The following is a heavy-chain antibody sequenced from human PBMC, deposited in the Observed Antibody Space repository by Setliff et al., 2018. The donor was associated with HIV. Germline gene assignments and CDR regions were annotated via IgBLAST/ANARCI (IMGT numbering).Heavy chain of an antibody. D-gene: IGHD3-22*01. Sequence: SETLSLTCAVYGGSFSGYYWSWIRQPPGKGLEWIGEINHSGSTNYNPSLKSRVTISVDTSKNQFSLKLSSVTAANTAVYYCARQDYYYDSSGYYRWWEPFSWYFDLWGRGTLVTVSS. CDR3: ARQDYYYDSSGYYRWWEPFSWYFDL. CDR1: GGSFSGYY. J-gene: IGHJ2*01. V-gene: IGHV4-34*01. CDR2: INHSGST.